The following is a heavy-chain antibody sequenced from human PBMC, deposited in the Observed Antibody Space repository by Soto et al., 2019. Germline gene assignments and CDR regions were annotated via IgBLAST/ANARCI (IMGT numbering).Heavy chain of an antibody. D-gene: IGHD5-12*01. CDR2: ISSSGSTI. J-gene: IGHJ4*02. V-gene: IGHV3-48*03. CDR3: ARDLVVATPN. CDR1: GFTFSSYE. Sequence: EVQLVESGGGLVQPGGSLRLSCAASGFTFSSYEMNWVRQAPGKGLEWVSYISSSGSTIYYADSVKGRFTISRDNAKNALYMQMNSLRAEDTAVYYCARDLVVATPNWGQGTLVTVSA.